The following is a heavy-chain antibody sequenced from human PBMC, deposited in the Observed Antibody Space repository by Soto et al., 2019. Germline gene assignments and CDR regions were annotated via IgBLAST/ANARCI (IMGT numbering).Heavy chain of an antibody. CDR1: GFTFSRFG. CDR2: ISGGGNPT. CDR3: AKDITYDSSAYDS. J-gene: IGHJ4*02. D-gene: IGHD3-22*01. Sequence: EVHLLESGGGLVQPGGSLRLSCAASGFTFSRFGMSWVRQAPGKGLEWVSGISGGGNPTYYSDSVKGRFTISRDSAKNTLYLQINSLRTEDTAVYYCAKDITYDSSAYDSWGQGTLVTVSS. V-gene: IGHV3-23*01.